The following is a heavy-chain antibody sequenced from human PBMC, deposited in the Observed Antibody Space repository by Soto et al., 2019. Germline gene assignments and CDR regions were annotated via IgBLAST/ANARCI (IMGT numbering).Heavy chain of an antibody. CDR3: ARSPLAAHPRTYYFDY. CDR2: IKSKSDGGTP. Sequence: PGGSLRLSCAASGFIFTTAWINWVRQAPGKGLEWVGRIKSKSDGGTPDFAAPVGGRFAISRDDSKSMVYLQMNSLRAEDTAVYYCARSPLAAHPRTYYFDYWGQGTLVTVSS. D-gene: IGHD2-15*01. CDR1: GFIFTTAW. J-gene: IGHJ4*02. V-gene: IGHV3-15*07.